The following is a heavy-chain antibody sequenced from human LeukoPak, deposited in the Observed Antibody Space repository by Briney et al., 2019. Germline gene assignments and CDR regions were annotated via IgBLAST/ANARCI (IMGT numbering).Heavy chain of an antibody. V-gene: IGHV3-11*01. J-gene: IGHJ5*02. Sequence: PGGSLRLSCAASGFTFSDYYMSWIRQAPGKGLEWVSYISSSGTTIYYADSVKGRFTISRDNGKNSLYLQMNSLRAEDTAVYYCARDGLELQGIGWFDPWGQGTLVTVSS. CDR3: ARDGLELQGIGWFDP. CDR1: GFTFSDYY. D-gene: IGHD1-7*01. CDR2: ISSSGTTI.